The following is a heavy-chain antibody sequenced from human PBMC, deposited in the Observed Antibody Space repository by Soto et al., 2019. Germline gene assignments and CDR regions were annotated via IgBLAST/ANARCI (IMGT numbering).Heavy chain of an antibody. D-gene: IGHD2-15*01. CDR1: GFSLSTSGVG. CDR3: AHRPSEPDCSGGSCYSKAFDI. V-gene: IGHV2-5*02. Sequence: QITLKESGPTLVKPTQTLTLTCTFSGFSLSTSGVGVGWIRQPPGKALEWLALIYWDEDKRYSPSLKSRLTITKDTSKNQVVHTMTNMDPVDTATYYCAHRPSEPDCSGGSCYSKAFDIWGQGTMVTVSS. J-gene: IGHJ3*02. CDR2: IYWDEDK.